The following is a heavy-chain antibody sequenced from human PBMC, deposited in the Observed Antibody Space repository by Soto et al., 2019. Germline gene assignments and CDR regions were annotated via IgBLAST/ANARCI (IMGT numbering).Heavy chain of an antibody. D-gene: IGHD4-17*01. Sequence: QVQLVESGGGVVQPGRSLRLSCAASGFTFSSYGMHWVRQAPGKGLEWVAVISYDGSNKYYADSVKGRFTISRDNSKNTLYLQMNSLRAEETAVYYCAKGDYGDYGGWYFDLWGRGTLVTVSS. CDR1: GFTFSSYG. V-gene: IGHV3-30*18. CDR2: ISYDGSNK. J-gene: IGHJ2*01. CDR3: AKGDYGDYGGWYFDL.